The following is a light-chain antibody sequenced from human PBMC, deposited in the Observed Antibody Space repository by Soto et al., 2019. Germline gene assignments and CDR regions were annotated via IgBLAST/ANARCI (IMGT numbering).Light chain of an antibody. Sequence: EIVLTQSPGTLSLSSGERATLSCRASQSVSSSFLGWYQKKPGQAPRLLIYGASSRATGIPDRFSGSGSGTDFTLTISRLEPEDFAVYYCQQYGSSPRTFGQGTKVEIK. CDR3: QQYGSSPRT. V-gene: IGKV3-20*01. CDR1: QSVSSSF. J-gene: IGKJ1*01. CDR2: GAS.